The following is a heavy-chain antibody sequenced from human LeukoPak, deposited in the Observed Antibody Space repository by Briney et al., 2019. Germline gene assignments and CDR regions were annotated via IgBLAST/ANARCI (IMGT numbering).Heavy chain of an antibody. CDR2: INPSGGST. CDR1: GYTFTSYY. V-gene: IGHV1-46*01. Sequence: ASVKVSCKASGYTFTSYYMHWVRQAPGQGLEWMGIINPSGGSTSYAQKFQGRVTMTRDMSTSTVYMELSSLRSEDTAVYYCARVYYSSSYDYWYSDLWGRGTLVTVSS. J-gene: IGHJ2*01. D-gene: IGHD6-13*01. CDR3: ARVYYSSSYDYWYSDL.